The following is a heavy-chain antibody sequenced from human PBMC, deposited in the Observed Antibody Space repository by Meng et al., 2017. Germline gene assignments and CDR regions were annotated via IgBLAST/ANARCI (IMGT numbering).Heavy chain of an antibody. D-gene: IGHD2-15*01. Sequence: ASVKVSCKASEDTFTSYAIHWVRQAPGHRPEWMGWINGGNGDTSYSQKFQGRVTITRDTSASTVSMELGRLRSEDTGVYYCARDTPPLGYFDDWGQGTLVTGSS. V-gene: IGHV1-3*01. CDR3: ARDTPPLGYFDD. J-gene: IGHJ4*02. CDR2: INGGNGDT. CDR1: EDTFTSYA.